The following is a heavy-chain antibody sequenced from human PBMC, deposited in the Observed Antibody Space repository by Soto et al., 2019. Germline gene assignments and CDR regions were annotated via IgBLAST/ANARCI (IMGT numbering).Heavy chain of an antibody. V-gene: IGHV1-18*01. J-gene: IGHJ4*02. CDR1: GYTFASYA. CDR3: ARDPPPPDY. Sequence: QVQLVQSGAEVKKPGASGKVSCKASGYTFASYAISWMRQAPGQGLEWMGWISAYNGNTNYAQKLQGRVTLTTDTAPSTAYMELRSLTSDDRDVYSCARDPPPPDYWGQGTLVTVSS. CDR2: ISAYNGNT.